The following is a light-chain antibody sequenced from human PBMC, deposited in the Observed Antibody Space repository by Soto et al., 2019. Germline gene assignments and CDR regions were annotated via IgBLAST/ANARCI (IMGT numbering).Light chain of an antibody. CDR1: QNISSY. J-gene: IGKJ1*01. CDR3: QQRSNWPRT. V-gene: IGKV3-11*01. Sequence: IVFTQSPAPLSFSPGKRATLSRRASQNISSYLIWYQQKPGQAPRLLIYDVSNRATGIPARFSGSGSGTDFTLTISSLEPEDFAVYYCQQRSNWPRTFGQGTKVDIK. CDR2: DVS.